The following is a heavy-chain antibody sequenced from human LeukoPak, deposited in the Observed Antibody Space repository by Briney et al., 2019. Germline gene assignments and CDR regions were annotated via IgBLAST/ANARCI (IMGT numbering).Heavy chain of an antibody. Sequence: SETLSLTCAVYGGSFSGYYWSWIRQPPGKGLEWIGEINHSGSTNYNPSLRSRVTISVDTSKNQFSLKLSSVTAADTAVYYCARLVPSGSPDYYYYYYMDVWGKGTTVTVSS. CDR2: INHSGST. CDR3: ARLVPSGSPDYYYYYYMDV. J-gene: IGHJ6*03. V-gene: IGHV4-34*01. D-gene: IGHD3-10*01. CDR1: GGSFSGYY.